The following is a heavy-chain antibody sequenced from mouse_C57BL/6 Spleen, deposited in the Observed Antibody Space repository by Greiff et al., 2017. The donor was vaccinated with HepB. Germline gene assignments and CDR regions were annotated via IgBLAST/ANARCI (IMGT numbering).Heavy chain of an antibody. CDR2: IYPNNGGT. Sequence: EVKLVESGPELVKPGASVKMSCKASGYTFTDYNIHWVKQSHGKSLEWIGYIYPNNGGTSYNQKFKGKATLTVNKSSSTAYMEVRSLTAEDSAVYYCARGGADYFDYWGQGTTLTVSS. J-gene: IGHJ2*01. CDR1: GYTFTDYN. CDR3: ARGGADYFDY. V-gene: IGHV1-22*01.